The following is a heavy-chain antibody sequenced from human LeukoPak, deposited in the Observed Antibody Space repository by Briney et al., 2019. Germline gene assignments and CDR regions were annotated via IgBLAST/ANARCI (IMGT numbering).Heavy chain of an antibody. Sequence: ASVKVSCKASGYTFTGYYMHWVRQAPGQGLEWMGWINPNSGGTNFTQKFQGRVSVTRDTSISTAYLELSRLRSDDTAVYYCAKGGSYYYDSSGYYWGQGTLVTVSS. J-gene: IGHJ4*02. CDR3: AKGGSYYYDSSGYY. V-gene: IGHV1-2*02. D-gene: IGHD3-22*01. CDR2: INPNSGGT. CDR1: GYTFTGYY.